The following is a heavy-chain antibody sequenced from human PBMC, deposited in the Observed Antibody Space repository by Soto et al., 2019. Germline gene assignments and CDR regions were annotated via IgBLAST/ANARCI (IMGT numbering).Heavy chain of an antibody. CDR2: IYKRATT. J-gene: IGHJ5*01. CDR3: ARGRYCLTGRYFPYGIDS. CDR1: GDSISNLDYF. D-gene: IGHD7-27*01. Sequence: PSETLSLTCSVSGDSISNLDYFWDWIRQPPGQALEYIGYIYKRATTYCNPSFESRVAISVDTSKSPFSLNVTSVTAADTAVYFCARGRYCLTGRYFPYGIDSWGQGALVTVSS. V-gene: IGHV4-30-4*01.